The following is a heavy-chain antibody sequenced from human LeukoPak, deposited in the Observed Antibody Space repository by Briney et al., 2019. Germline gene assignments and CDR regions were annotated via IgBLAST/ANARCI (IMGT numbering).Heavy chain of an antibody. CDR1: GGSISNYY. CDR2: IYTSGST. J-gene: IGHJ4*02. CDR3: ARGYYGSGSHLGY. V-gene: IGHV4-4*09. Sequence: SETLSLTCTVSGGSISNYYWSWIRQPPGKGLEWIGYIYTSGSTNYNPSLKSRVTISVDTSKNQFSLKLSSVTAADTAVYYCARGYYGSGSHLGYWGQGTLVTVSS. D-gene: IGHD3-10*01.